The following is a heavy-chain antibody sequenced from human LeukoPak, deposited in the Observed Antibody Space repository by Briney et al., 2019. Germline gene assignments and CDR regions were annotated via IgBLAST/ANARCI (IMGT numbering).Heavy chain of an antibody. CDR1: GGSISSGDYY. Sequence: SQTLSLTCTVSGGSISSGDYYWSWIRQPPGKGLEWIGRIYTSGSTNYNPSLKSRVTMSVDTSKNQFSLKLSSVTAADTAVYYCAREYTPNWFDPWGQGTLVTVSS. CDR3: AREYTPNWFDP. CDR2: IYTSGST. V-gene: IGHV4-61*02. J-gene: IGHJ5*02. D-gene: IGHD2-2*02.